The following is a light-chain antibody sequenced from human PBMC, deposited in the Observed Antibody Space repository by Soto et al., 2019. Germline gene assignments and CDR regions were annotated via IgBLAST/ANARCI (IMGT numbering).Light chain of an antibody. J-gene: IGKJ2*03. V-gene: IGKV3-15*01. CDR2: GAS. CDR1: QSVSSN. CDR3: QQYSNWPPYS. Sequence: ETVMTQSPATLSVSPGERATLSCWASQSVSSNLAWYQQKPGQAPRLLIYGASTRATGIPARFSGSGSGTEFTLTISSLQSEDFAIYYCQQYSNWPPYSLGQGTKLEIK.